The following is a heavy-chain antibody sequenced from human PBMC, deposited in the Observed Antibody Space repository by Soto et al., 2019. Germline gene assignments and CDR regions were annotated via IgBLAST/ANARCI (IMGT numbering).Heavy chain of an antibody. CDR3: AKVQEQWLASPTNSYFDC. CDR2: ISGSGGSS. J-gene: IGHJ4*02. Sequence: GGSLRLSCAASGFTFSNYAMNWVRQGPGKGLEWVSAISGSGGSSSYTDSVKGRFTISRDNSKNTLDLQMNSLRAEDTAVYYCAKVQEQWLASPTNSYFDCWGQGTLVTVSS. CDR1: GFTFSNYA. D-gene: IGHD6-19*01. V-gene: IGHV3-23*01.